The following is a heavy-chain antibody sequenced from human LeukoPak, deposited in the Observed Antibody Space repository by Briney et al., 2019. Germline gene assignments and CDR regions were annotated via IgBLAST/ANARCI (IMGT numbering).Heavy chain of an antibody. CDR3: ARDRGSSSWLYYYYYMDV. Sequence: ASVTVSCKASGYTFTIYGISWVRQAPGQGLEWMGWISAYNGNTNYAQKLQGRVTMTTDTSTSTAYMELRSLRSDDTAVYYCARDRGSSSWLYYYYYMDVWGKGTTVTVSS. V-gene: IGHV1-18*01. CDR1: GYTFTIYG. J-gene: IGHJ6*03. CDR2: ISAYNGNT. D-gene: IGHD6-13*01.